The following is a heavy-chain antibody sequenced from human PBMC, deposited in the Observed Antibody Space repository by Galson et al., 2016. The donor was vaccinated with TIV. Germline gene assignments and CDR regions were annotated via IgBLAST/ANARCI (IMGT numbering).Heavy chain of an antibody. CDR3: VKDTGEFSSPYYSYGMDV. D-gene: IGHD3-3*01. Sequence: SVKVSCKASRVTFYTYAFTWLPQAPGQGLEWMGGVIPIYDTAIHAQNFQGRVTITADQSTDTSHMELSSLRPEDTALYYCVKDTGEFSSPYYSYGMDVWGQGTTVTVSS. CDR1: RVTFYTYA. V-gene: IGHV1-69*13. CDR2: VIPIYDTA. J-gene: IGHJ6*02.